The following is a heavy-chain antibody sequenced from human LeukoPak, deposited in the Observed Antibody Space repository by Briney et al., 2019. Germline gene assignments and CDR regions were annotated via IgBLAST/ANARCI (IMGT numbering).Heavy chain of an antibody. J-gene: IGHJ6*03. CDR1: GFTVSSNY. Sequence: GGSLILSCAASGFTVSSNYMSWVRQAPAKGLEWVSVIYSGGSTYYADSVTGRSTISRDNSKNTLYLQMNSLRAEDTAVYYCARAVSDYGDFPVYYYYYMDVWGKGTTVTISS. D-gene: IGHD4-17*01. CDR3: ARAVSDYGDFPVYYYYYMDV. V-gene: IGHV3-53*01. CDR2: IYSGGST.